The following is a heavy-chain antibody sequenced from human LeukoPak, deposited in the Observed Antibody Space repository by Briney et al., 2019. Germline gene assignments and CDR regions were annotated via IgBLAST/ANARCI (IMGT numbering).Heavy chain of an antibody. CDR2: IIPIFGTA. CDR1: GGTFNSYA. V-gene: IGHV1-69*01. J-gene: IGHJ5*02. CDR3: ARALYYYDSSGPLQVNYNWFDP. Sequence: ASVKVSCKASGGTFNSYAITWVRQAPGQGLEWMGGIIPIFGTANYAQKFQGRVTITADESTSTAYMELSSLRSEDTAVYYCARALYYYDSSGPLQVNYNWFDPWGQGTLVTVSS. D-gene: IGHD3-22*01.